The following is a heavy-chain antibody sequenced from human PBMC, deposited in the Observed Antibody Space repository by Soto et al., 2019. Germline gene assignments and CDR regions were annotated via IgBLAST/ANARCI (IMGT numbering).Heavy chain of an antibody. V-gene: IGHV3-21*01. CDR3: ARDLLSQGYCSGGSCYQPLLG. J-gene: IGHJ4*02. Sequence: PGGSLRLSCAASGFTFSSYSMNWVRQAPGKGLEWVSSISSSSYIYYADSVKGRFTISRDNAKNSLYLQMNSLRAEDTAVYYCARDLLSQGYCSGGSCYQPLLGWGQGTLVTSPQ. CDR2: ISSSSYI. D-gene: IGHD2-15*01. CDR1: GFTFSSYS.